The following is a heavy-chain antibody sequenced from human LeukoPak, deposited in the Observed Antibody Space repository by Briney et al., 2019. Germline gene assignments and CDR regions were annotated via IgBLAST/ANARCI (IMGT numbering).Heavy chain of an antibody. V-gene: IGHV1-46*01. Sequence: ASVKVSCKASGYTFTSYYMHWVRQAPGQGLEWMGIINPSGGSTSYAQKFQGRVTMTTDTSTSTAYMELRSLRSDDTAVYYCARLPPEGGYSYADYYYGMDVWGQGTTVTVSS. CDR1: GYTFTSYY. J-gene: IGHJ6*02. CDR3: ARLPPEGGYSYADYYYGMDV. CDR2: INPSGGST. D-gene: IGHD5-18*01.